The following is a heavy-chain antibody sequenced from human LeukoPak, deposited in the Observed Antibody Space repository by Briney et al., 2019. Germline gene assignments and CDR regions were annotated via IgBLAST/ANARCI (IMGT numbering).Heavy chain of an antibody. Sequence: GGSLRLSCAASGFTVSSNYMSWVHQAPGKGLEWVSSISTSSSYIYYADSVKGRFTISRDNAKNSLYLQMSSLRAEDTAVYYCARVGEKAFHLWPEIDYWGQGTLVTVS. J-gene: IGHJ4*02. CDR3: ARVGEKAFHLWPEIDY. V-gene: IGHV3-21*01. D-gene: IGHD5-24*01. CDR1: GFTVSSNY. CDR2: ISTSSSYI.